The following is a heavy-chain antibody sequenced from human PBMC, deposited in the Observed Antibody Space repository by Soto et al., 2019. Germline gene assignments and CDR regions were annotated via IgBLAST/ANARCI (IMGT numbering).Heavy chain of an antibody. J-gene: IGHJ4*02. V-gene: IGHV1-69*01. CDR3: ATTVDGYNFDF. CDR2: VIPIFGTT. CDR1: GGTFSSYE. Sequence: QMQLVQSGAEVKKPGSSVKVSCKSSGGTFSSYEVNWVRQAPGQGLEWVGGVIPIFGTTKYAPKFQGRIAISADQSTTMSYIELSSLRSEDTAVYFCATTVDGYNFDFWGQGTPVTVSS. D-gene: IGHD5-12*01.